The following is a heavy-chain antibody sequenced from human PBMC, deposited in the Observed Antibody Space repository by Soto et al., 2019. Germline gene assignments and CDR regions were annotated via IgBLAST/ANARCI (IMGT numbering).Heavy chain of an antibody. V-gene: IGHV3-33*01. CDR3: ARSAAGRGNYFDY. D-gene: IGHD6-13*01. CDR1: GFTFSSYG. J-gene: IGHJ4*02. CDR2: IWYDGSNK. Sequence: LRLSCAASGFTFSSYGMHWVRQAPGKGLEWVAVIWYDGSNKYYADSVKGRFTISRDNSKNTLYLQMNSLRAEDTAVYYCARSAAGRGNYFDYWGQGTMVTVYS.